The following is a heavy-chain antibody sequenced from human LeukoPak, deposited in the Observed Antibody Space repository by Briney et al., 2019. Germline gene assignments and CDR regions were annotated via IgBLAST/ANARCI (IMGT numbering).Heavy chain of an antibody. CDR2: INPNSGAT. Sequence: VASVKVSCKASGYTFTAFYMHWVRQAPGQGLEWMGWINPNSGATNYAQKFQGRVTMTRDTSISTAYMELSRLRSDDTAVYYCARAHPIAAAGYNWFDPWGQGTLVTVSS. J-gene: IGHJ5*02. D-gene: IGHD6-13*01. CDR3: ARAHPIAAAGYNWFDP. V-gene: IGHV1-2*02. CDR1: GYTFTAFY.